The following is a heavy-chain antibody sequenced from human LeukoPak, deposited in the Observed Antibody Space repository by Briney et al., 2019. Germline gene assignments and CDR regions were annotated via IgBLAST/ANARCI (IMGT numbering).Heavy chain of an antibody. J-gene: IGHJ4*02. Sequence: GGSLRLSCAASGFIFSTYGIHWVRQAPGKGLEWVAVISNDGSNKYYADSVKGRFTISRDNSKNTLYLQMNSLRAEDTAVYYCAKGLSGGGQRGYFDYWAREPWSPSPQ. CDR1: GFIFSTYG. V-gene: IGHV3-30*18. CDR3: AKGLSGGGQRGYFDY. D-gene: IGHD4-23*01. CDR2: ISNDGSNK.